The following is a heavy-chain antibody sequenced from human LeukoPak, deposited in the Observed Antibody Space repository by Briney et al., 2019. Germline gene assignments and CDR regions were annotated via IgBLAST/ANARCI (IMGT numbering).Heavy chain of an antibody. CDR3: ARSHASYSSSWEFSYYFDY. Sequence: GGSLRLSCAASGFTFSSYWMDWVRQAPGEGLVWVSRINSEGSSTRYADSVEGRFTISRDNAKNTLYLQMSSLRVEDTAVYYCARSHASYSSSWEFSYYFDYWGQGTLVTVSS. V-gene: IGHV3-74*01. CDR1: GFTFSSYW. CDR2: INSEGSST. J-gene: IGHJ4*02. D-gene: IGHD6-13*01.